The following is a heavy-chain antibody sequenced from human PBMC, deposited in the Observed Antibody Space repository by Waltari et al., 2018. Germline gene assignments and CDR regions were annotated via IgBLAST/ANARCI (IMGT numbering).Heavy chain of an antibody. J-gene: IGHJ4*02. D-gene: IGHD6-19*01. CDR1: GYTFTSYD. CDR3: ARGQRKWLAGFGY. V-gene: IGHV1-8*03. Sequence: QAQPVQSGAEVKKPGASVMVFCKASGYTFTSYDINWVRQATGQGLEWMGWMNPNSGNTGYAQKFQGRVTITRNTSISTAYMELSSRRSEDTAVYYCARGQRKWLAGFGYWGQGTLVTVSS. CDR2: MNPNSGNT.